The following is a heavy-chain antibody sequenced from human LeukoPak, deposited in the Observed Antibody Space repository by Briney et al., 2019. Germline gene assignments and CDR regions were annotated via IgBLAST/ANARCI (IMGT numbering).Heavy chain of an antibody. V-gene: IGHV3-30*02. Sequence: GGSLRLSCAASGFTFSSYGMHWVRQAPGKGLEWVAFIRYDGSNKYYADSVKGRFTISRDNAKNSLYLQMNSLRAEDTAVYYCASIVDTAMVDSDAFDIWGQGTMVTVSS. D-gene: IGHD5-18*01. CDR2: IRYDGSNK. CDR1: GFTFSSYG. J-gene: IGHJ3*02. CDR3: ASIVDTAMVDSDAFDI.